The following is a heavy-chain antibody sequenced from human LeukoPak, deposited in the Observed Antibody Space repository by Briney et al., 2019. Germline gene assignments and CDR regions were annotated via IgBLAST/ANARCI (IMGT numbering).Heavy chain of an antibody. V-gene: IGHV3-7*01. CDR1: GFSFSAYW. J-gene: IGHJ4*02. CDR2: INPAGSET. CDR3: ARFGYVAAVDV. D-gene: IGHD2-15*01. Sequence: GGSLRLSCAASGFSFSAYWMTWVRQAPGTGLEWVANINPAGSETYYVDPVKGRFSISRDNAKNLVYLQMNSLRAEDTAVYHCARFGYVAAVDVWGQGTPVTVTS.